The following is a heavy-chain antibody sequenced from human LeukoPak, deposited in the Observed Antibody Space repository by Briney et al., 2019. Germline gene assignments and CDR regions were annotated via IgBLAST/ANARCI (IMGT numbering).Heavy chain of an antibody. J-gene: IGHJ3*02. V-gene: IGHV3-21*01. D-gene: IGHD2-2*01. Sequence: GGSLRLSCAASGFTFSSYIMNWVRQAPGKGLEWVSSISSSSSYIYYADSVKGRFTISRDNAKNSLYLQMNGLRAEDTAVYYCARDSCTSCYGGAFDIWGQGKMVTVSS. CDR2: ISSSSSYI. CDR1: GFTFSSYI. CDR3: ARDSCTSCYGGAFDI.